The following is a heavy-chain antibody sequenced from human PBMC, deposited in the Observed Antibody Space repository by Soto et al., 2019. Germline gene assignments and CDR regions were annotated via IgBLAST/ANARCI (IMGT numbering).Heavy chain of an antibody. CDR1: GYTFTGYY. D-gene: IGHD6-19*01. Sequence: QVQLVQSGAEVKMPGASVKVSCKASGYTFTGYYMHWVRQAPGQGLEWMGWINPNSGGTNYAQKFQGWVTITRDTSISTAYMELSRLRSDDTAVYYCARGAGYSSGWYPFDYWGQGTLVTVSS. CDR3: ARGAGYSSGWYPFDY. J-gene: IGHJ4*02. CDR2: INPNSGGT. V-gene: IGHV1-2*04.